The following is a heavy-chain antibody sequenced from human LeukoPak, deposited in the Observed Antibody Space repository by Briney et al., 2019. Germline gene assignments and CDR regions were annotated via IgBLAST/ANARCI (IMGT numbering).Heavy chain of an antibody. V-gene: IGHV3-21*01. J-gene: IGHJ4*02. CDR2: ISSSSSYI. CDR1: GFTFSSYS. CDR3: ARENGVGGSPDY. D-gene: IGHD1-26*01. Sequence: PGGSLRLSCAASGFTFSSYSMNWVRQAPGKGLEWVSSISSSSSYIYYADSVKGRFTISRDNAKNSLYLQMNSLRAEDTAVYYCARENGVGGSPDYWGQGTLVTVSS.